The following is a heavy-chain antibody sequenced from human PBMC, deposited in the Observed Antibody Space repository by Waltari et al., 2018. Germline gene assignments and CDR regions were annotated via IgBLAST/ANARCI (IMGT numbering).Heavy chain of an antibody. CDR2: IYPGGDT. D-gene: IGHD2-15*01. CDR1: GSSISGGDC. V-gene: IGHV4-38-2*01. Sequence: QLHLQESGPGLLKPSETLSLTCAVSGSSISGGDCWGWIRQPPGKGLEWIGSIYPGGDTYFNPSLKSRVTISVDKSKNQYSLNLRSMTAADTAVYYCARRGRLSSYFFDYWGQGTLVTVSS. J-gene: IGHJ4*02. CDR3: ARRGRLSSYFFDY.